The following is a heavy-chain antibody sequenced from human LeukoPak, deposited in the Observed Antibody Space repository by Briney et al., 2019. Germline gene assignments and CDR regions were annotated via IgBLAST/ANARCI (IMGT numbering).Heavy chain of an antibody. CDR3: ARFSPRAMGNYLDF. V-gene: IGHV4-30-2*01. J-gene: IGHJ4*02. CDR1: GGSIGASINSLNW. CDR2: IYPRGST. D-gene: IGHD7-27*01. Sequence: SETLSLTCAVSGGSIGASINSLNWWSWIRQPPGKGLEWIGYIYPRGSTYYNPSLKSRVILSLDKSANQFSLNLSSVTAADTAVYYCARFSPRAMGNYLDFWGQGTLVTVSS.